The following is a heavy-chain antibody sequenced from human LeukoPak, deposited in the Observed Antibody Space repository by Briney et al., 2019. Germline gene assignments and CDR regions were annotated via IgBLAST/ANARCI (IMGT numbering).Heavy chain of an antibody. V-gene: IGHV4-34*01. Sequence: SETLSLTCAVYGGSFSGYYWSWIRQPPGKGLGWIGEINHSGSTNYNPSLKSRVTISVDTSKNQFSLKLSSVTAADTAVYYCARSGEGTVVVVAATPREYYFDYWGQGTLVTVSS. CDR1: GGSFSGYY. D-gene: IGHD2-15*01. J-gene: IGHJ4*02. CDR3: ARSGEGTVVVVAATPREYYFDY. CDR2: INHSGST.